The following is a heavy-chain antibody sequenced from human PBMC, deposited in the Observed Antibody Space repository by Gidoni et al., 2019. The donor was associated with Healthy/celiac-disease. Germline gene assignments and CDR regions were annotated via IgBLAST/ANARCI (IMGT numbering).Heavy chain of an antibody. D-gene: IGHD6-19*01. CDR2: IISSGSTI. J-gene: IGHJ4*02. CDR3: AREYIAVADTTFDY. Sequence: QVQLVESGGGLVKPGGSLRLSCAAFGFTFSDYYMNWIRQAPGKGLECVSYIISSGSTIYYADSVKGRFTISRDNAKNSLYLQMNSLRAEDTAVYYCAREYIAVADTTFDYWGQGTLVTVSS. V-gene: IGHV3-11*01. CDR1: GFTFSDYY.